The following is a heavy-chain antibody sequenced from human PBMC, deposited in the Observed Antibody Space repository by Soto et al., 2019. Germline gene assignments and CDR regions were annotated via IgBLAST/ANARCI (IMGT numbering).Heavy chain of an antibody. V-gene: IGHV4-30-2*01. D-gene: IGHD2-21*02. CDR2: IYHSGST. J-gene: IGHJ5*02. CDR3: ASAFFLVVPVISPQNVCRFDP. CDR1: GGSISSGGYS. Sequence: PSETLSLTCAVSGGSISSGGYSWSWIRQPPGKGLEWIGYIYHSGSTYYNPSLKSRVTISVDRSKNQFSLKLSSVTAADTAVYFCASAFFLVVPVISPQNVCRFDPWGQGTLVTV.